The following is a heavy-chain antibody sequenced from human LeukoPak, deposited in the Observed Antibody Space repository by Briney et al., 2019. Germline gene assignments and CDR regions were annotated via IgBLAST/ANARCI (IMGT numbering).Heavy chain of an antibody. J-gene: IGHJ4*02. V-gene: IGHV3-23*01. D-gene: IGHD2-2*01. CDR3: AKEIVVVAAASSSLDY. Sequence: PGGSLRLSCAASGFTFSNYAMSWVRQAPGKGLEWVSAITGSGDSTYYADSVKGRFTISRDNSKNTLYLQMNSLRAEDTAVYYCAKEIVVVAAASSSLDYWGQGTLVTVSS. CDR2: ITGSGDST. CDR1: GFTFSNYA.